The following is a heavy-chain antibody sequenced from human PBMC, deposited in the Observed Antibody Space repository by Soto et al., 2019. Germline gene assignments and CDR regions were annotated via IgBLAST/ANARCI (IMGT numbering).Heavy chain of an antibody. J-gene: IGHJ6*02. Sequence: PSETLSLTCAVYGGSFSGYYWSWIRQPPGKGLEWIGEINHSGSTNYNTSLKSRVTISVDTSKNQFSLKLSSVTAADTAVYYCARDLRYCSSTSCPYGMDVWGQGTTVTVSS. V-gene: IGHV4-34*01. CDR1: GGSFSGYY. CDR2: INHSGST. CDR3: ARDLRYCSSTSCPYGMDV. D-gene: IGHD2-2*01.